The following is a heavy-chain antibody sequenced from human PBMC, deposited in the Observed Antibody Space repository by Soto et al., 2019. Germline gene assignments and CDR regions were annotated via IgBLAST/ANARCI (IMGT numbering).Heavy chain of an antibody. CDR1: GYTFTSFY. Sequence: QMQLVQSGAEVKRPGASVRVSCKSSGYTFTSFYIHWVRQAPGQGLEWMGIINPSGGITNFAQRLQGRVTITRDMSTNTHSMELSSLKSADTAVYYCASSPAFSSSWYGIPPDPSHGMDVWGQGNTVTVS. CDR3: ASSPAFSSSWYGIPPDPSHGMDV. CDR2: INPSGGIT. V-gene: IGHV1-46*04. J-gene: IGHJ6*02. D-gene: IGHD6-13*01.